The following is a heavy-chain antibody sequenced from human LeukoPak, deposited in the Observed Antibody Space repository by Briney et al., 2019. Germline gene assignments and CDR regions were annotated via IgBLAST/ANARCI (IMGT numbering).Heavy chain of an antibody. CDR3: ARGVGDDSSGYPEFGDLWFDP. CDR2: INHSGST. V-gene: IGHV4-34*01. J-gene: IGHJ5*02. D-gene: IGHD3-22*01. Sequence: SETLSLTCAVYGGSFSGYYWSWIRQPPGKGLEWIGEINHSGSTNYNPSLKSRVTISVDTSKNQFSLKLSSVTAADTAVYYCARGVGDDSSGYPEFGDLWFDPWGQGTLVTVSS. CDR1: GGSFSGYY.